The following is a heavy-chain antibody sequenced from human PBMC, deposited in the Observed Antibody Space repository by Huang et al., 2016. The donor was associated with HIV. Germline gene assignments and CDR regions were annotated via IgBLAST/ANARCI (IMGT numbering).Heavy chain of an antibody. J-gene: IGHJ3*01. V-gene: IGHV3-30*02. D-gene: IGHD6-13*01. CDR1: GFPFSAYG. Sequence: QVRLVESGGGVVQPGASLTLSCSASGFPFSAYGIDWVRQAPGKGLEWVSFIRYYGNNEYLIGTVKGRFTNSRDNSNNSLYLRMNSLRPEDTAVYYCVKERGSSRARSSFDFWGQGTSFIVSS. CDR2: IRYYGNNE. CDR3: VKERGSSRARSSFDF.